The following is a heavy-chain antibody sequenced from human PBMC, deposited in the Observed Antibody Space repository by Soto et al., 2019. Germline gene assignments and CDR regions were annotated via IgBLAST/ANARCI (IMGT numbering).Heavy chain of an antibody. J-gene: IGHJ6*02. CDR3: ARQGFGAIHGLVDV. Sequence: SETLSLTFTFSGGSISSGDYYWSWIRQPPGKGLEGIGYIYYSGSTYYNPTLKSRVTISVDTSKNQFSLNLSSVTAADTALYYCARQGFGAIHGLVDVWGQGTTVTVSS. CDR2: IYYSGST. CDR1: GGSISSGDYY. V-gene: IGHV4-30-4*01. D-gene: IGHD3-10*01.